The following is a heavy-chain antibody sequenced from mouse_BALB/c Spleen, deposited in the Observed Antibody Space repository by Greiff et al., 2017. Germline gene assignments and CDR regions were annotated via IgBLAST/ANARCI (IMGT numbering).Heavy chain of an antibody. CDR3: VRWITTRGYAMDY. J-gene: IGHJ4*01. D-gene: IGHD2-4*01. V-gene: IGHV10-1*02. CDR2: IRSKSNNYAT. Sequence: EVKLVESGGGLVQPKGSLKLSCAASGFTFNTYAMNWVRQAPGKGLEWVARIRSKSNNYATYYADSVKDRFTISRDDSQSMLYLQMNNLKTEDTAMYYCVRWITTRGYAMDYWGQGTSVTVSS. CDR1: GFTFNTYA.